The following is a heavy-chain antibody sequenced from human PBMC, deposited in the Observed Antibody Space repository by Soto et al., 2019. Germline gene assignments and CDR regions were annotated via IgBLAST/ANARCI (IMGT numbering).Heavy chain of an antibody. CDR2: ISGSGDST. CDR1: GFTFSSHA. D-gene: IGHD3-9*01. J-gene: IGHJ4*02. Sequence: PGGSLRLSCGASGFTFSSHAMTWVRQAPGKVLEWVSAISGSGDSTYYADSVKGRFTISRDNSKNTMFLQINSLRAEDTAVYYCAQGRGLVSPHYWGQGTLVTVSS. CDR3: AQGRGLVSPHY. V-gene: IGHV3-23*01.